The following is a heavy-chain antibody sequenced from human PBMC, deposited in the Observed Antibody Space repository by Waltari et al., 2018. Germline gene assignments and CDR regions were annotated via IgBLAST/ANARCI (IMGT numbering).Heavy chain of an antibody. J-gene: IGHJ4*02. Sequence: QVQLVQSGAEVKKPGASVKVSCKASGYTFTSYDINWVRQATGQGLEWMGWMNPNSGGTNYAQKFQGRVTMTRDTSISTAYMELSRLRSDDTAVYYCARDFSLERRAYWGQGTLVTVSS. CDR1: GYTFTSYD. CDR2: MNPNSGGT. CDR3: ARDFSLERRAY. D-gene: IGHD1-1*01. V-gene: IGHV1-2*02.